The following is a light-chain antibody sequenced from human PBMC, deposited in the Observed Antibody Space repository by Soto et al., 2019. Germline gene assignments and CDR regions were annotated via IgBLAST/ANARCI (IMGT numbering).Light chain of an antibody. Sequence: PLSLACGSRATLSCRASQSVSSSYLAWYQQKPGQAPRLLIYGASSRATGIPDRFSGSGSGTTFTLCVRRLEPEDFSGYFCLLRITFGQGTRLE. CDR1: QSVSSSY. CDR3: LLRIT. V-gene: IGKV3-20*01. J-gene: IGKJ5*01. CDR2: GAS.